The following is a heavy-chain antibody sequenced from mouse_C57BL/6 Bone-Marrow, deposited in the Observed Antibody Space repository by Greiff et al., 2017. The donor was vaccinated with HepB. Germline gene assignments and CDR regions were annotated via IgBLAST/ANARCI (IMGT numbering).Heavy chain of an antibody. CDR3: TPYYYGSSYRWYFDV. CDR2: IDPENGDT. D-gene: IGHD1-1*01. Sequence: VQLQQSGAELVRPGASVKLSCTASGFNIKDDYMHWVKQSPEQGLEWIGWIDPENGDTEYASKFQGKATITADTSSNTAYLQLSSLTSEDTAVYYCTPYYYGSSYRWYFDVWGTGTTVTVSS. J-gene: IGHJ1*03. V-gene: IGHV14-4*01. CDR1: GFNIKDDY.